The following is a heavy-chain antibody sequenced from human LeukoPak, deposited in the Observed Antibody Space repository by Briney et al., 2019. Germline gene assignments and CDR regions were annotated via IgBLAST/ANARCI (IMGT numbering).Heavy chain of an antibody. CDR1: GYTFTSYD. J-gene: IGHJ3*02. CDR3: ARGTSYSSGWADAFDI. Sequence: SVKVSCKASGYTFTSYDINWVRQATGQGLERMGWMNPNSGNTGYAQKFQGRVTITRNTSISTAYMELSSLRSEDTAVYYCARGTSYSSGWADAFDIWGQGTMVTVSS. V-gene: IGHV1-8*03. CDR2: MNPNSGNT. D-gene: IGHD6-19*01.